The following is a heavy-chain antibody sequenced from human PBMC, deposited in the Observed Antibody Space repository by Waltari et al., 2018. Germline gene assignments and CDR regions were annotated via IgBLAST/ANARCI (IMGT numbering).Heavy chain of an antibody. CDR3: AKDAFGNTYLDF. Sequence: QVNLVESGGGVVQPGGSLRLSCTTSGFNFSNFGMHWVRQAPGKGLEWVALIWFDGSDKFYADSVRGRFTISRDNSARTLYLDMDSLRLDDTAMYYCAKDAFGNTYLDFWGQGTLVTVSS. CDR1: GFNFSNFG. J-gene: IGHJ4*02. V-gene: IGHV3-30*02. CDR2: IWFDGSDK. D-gene: IGHD2-2*02.